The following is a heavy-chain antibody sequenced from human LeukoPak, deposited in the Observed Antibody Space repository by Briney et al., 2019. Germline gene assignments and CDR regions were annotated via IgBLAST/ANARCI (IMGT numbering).Heavy chain of an antibody. CDR3: AREGAAAGSGGFDY. Sequence: ASVKVSCKASGYTFTGYYMHWVRQAPGQGLEWMGWINPNSGGTNYAQKFQGRVTMTRDTSISTAYMELSRLRSDDTAVYYCAREGAAAGSGGFDYWGQGTLVTVSS. CDR1: GYTFTGYY. V-gene: IGHV1-2*02. D-gene: IGHD6-13*01. J-gene: IGHJ4*02. CDR2: INPNSGGT.